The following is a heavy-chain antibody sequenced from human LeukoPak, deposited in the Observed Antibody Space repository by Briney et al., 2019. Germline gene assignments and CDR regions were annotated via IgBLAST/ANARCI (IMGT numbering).Heavy chain of an antibody. D-gene: IGHD2-15*01. Sequence: SGTLSLTCAVSGGSISSRNWWSWVRQPPGKGLEWIGEIYHSGSTNYNPSLKSRVTMSLDKSKNQFSLNLSPVIAADTAMFNCAREDCSGGSCYYRAFDIWGQGTMVTVFS. CDR2: IYHSGST. J-gene: IGHJ3*02. CDR3: AREDCSGGSCYYRAFDI. V-gene: IGHV4-4*02. CDR1: GGSISSRNW.